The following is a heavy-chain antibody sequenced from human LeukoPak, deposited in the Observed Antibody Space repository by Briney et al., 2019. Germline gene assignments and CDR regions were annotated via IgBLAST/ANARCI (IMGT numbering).Heavy chain of an antibody. V-gene: IGHV3-48*03. J-gene: IGHJ4*02. D-gene: IGHD1-26*01. Sequence: LGGSLRLSCAASGFTFSSYEMNWVRQAPGKGLEWVSYISSSGSTIYYADSVKGRFISSRDNTKNSLYLQMNSLRAEDTAIYYCAGDLRIVSGSYLDYWGQGTLVTVSS. CDR2: ISSSGSTI. CDR3: AGDLRIVSGSYLDY. CDR1: GFTFSSYE.